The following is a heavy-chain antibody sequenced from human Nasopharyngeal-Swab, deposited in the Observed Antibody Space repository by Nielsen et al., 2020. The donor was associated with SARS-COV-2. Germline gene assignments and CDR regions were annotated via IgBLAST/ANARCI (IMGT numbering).Heavy chain of an antibody. D-gene: IGHD2-21*01. Sequence: SETLSLTCTVSGGSISSYYWSWIRQPAGKRLEWIGRVYSNGSPNYNPSLKSRVTMSADTSKNQFSLKLTSVTAADTAVYYCARGPITLRWWFDPWGRGTLVTVSS. CDR3: ARGPITLRWWFDP. V-gene: IGHV4-4*07. CDR1: GGSISSYY. CDR2: VYSNGSP. J-gene: IGHJ5*01.